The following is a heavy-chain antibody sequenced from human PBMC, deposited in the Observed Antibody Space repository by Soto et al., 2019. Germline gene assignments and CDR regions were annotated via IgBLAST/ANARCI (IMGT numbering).Heavy chain of an antibody. Sequence: SGPTLVNPTQTLTLTCTFSGFSLNTTGVAVAWVRQPPGKALEWLALIYWDDDKRYSPSLESRLAITKGTSKNQVVLTMTNMDPVDTATYYCAHMIVVTNFEYWGQGTLVTVSS. CDR1: GFSLNTTGVA. CDR3: AHMIVVTNFEY. J-gene: IGHJ4*02. V-gene: IGHV2-5*02. CDR2: IYWDDDK. D-gene: IGHD2-21*01.